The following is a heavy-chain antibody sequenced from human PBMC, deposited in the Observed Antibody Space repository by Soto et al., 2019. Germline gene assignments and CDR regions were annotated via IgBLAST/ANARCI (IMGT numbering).Heavy chain of an antibody. J-gene: IGHJ5*02. D-gene: IGHD3-3*01. V-gene: IGHV1-46*01. CDR3: ARGSVTIFGVVIPPCPRCFDP. CDR1: GSPFSSYY. Sequence: GASVKVSCRXSGSPFSSYYLHWVRPAPGQGLEGMGIINPRGGSTSYAQTFQGRVTTTRDTSTSTVYKELSSLTSEDTAVYSCARGSVTIFGVVIPPCPRCFDPWGQGTLVTVSS. CDR2: INPRGGST.